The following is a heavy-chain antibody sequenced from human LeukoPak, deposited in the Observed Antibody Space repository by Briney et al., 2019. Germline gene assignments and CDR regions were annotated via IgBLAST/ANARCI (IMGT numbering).Heavy chain of an antibody. CDR2: ISAYNGDT. J-gene: IGHJ5*02. CDR1: GYTFTSYG. D-gene: IGHD6-13*01. Sequence: ASVKVSCKASGYTFTSYGISWVRQAPGQGLEWMGWISAYNGDTNYAQKLQGRVTMTTDTSTSTAYMELRSLRSDDTAVYYCARGTIAATGSNWFDLWGQGTLVTVSS. V-gene: IGHV1-18*04. CDR3: ARGTIAATGSNWFDL.